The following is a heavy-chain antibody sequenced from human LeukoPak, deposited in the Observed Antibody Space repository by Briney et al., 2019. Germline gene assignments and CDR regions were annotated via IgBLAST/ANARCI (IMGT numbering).Heavy chain of an antibody. CDR2: IKQDGSEK. Sequence: PGGSLRLSCAASGFTFSSYRVNWVRQAPGKGLEWVANIKQDGSEKYYVDSVKGRFTISRDNAKNSLFLQMNSLRADDTAVYYCARDTRTFDYWGQGTLVTVSS. CDR1: GFTFSSYR. D-gene: IGHD1-26*01. V-gene: IGHV3-7*01. CDR3: ARDTRTFDY. J-gene: IGHJ4*02.